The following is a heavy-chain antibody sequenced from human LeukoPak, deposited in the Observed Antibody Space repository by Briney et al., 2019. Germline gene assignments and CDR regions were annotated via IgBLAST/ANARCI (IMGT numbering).Heavy chain of an antibody. CDR3: AKDRPYGGNSYFDY. J-gene: IGHJ4*02. CDR1: GFTFISYA. V-gene: IGHV3-23*01. D-gene: IGHD4-23*01. CDR2: ISGSGGST. Sequence: GGSLRLSCAASGFTFISYAMSWGRHAPGKGLEWVSSISGSGGSTYYADSVKGRFTISRDNSKNTLYLQMNSLRAEDTAVYYCAKDRPYGGNSYFDYWGQGTLVTVSS.